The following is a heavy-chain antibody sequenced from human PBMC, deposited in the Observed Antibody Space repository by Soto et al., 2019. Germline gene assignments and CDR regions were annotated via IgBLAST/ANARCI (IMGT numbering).Heavy chain of an antibody. CDR3: AREKVGTTFFDN. CDR1: GFAISRGYY. CDR2: IYPSVSS. D-gene: IGHD1-1*01. Sequence: PSETLSLTCIVSGFAISRGYYWSWVRQPPGKGLEWIGSIYPSVSSYHNPSLATRLRLSIDTSKNQFTLNLTSVTAAGTALYFCAREKVGTTFFDNWGQGIQVTSPQ. J-gene: IGHJ4*02. V-gene: IGHV4-38-2*02.